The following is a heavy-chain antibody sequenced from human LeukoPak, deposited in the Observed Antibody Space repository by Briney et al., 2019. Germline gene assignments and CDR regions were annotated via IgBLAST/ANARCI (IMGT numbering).Heavy chain of an antibody. CDR2: INTGGNTI. CDR3: ARDRPLSTYCGGDCYYKRGDY. J-gene: IGHJ4*02. Sequence: GVSLRLSCAASGFTFSSYEMSWVRQAPGKGLEWISYINTGGNTIDYADSVKGRFTISRDNAKNSLYLQMDSLRAEDTAVYYCARDRPLSTYCGGDCYYKRGDYWGQGTLVTVSS. CDR1: GFTFSSYE. V-gene: IGHV3-48*03. D-gene: IGHD2-21*02.